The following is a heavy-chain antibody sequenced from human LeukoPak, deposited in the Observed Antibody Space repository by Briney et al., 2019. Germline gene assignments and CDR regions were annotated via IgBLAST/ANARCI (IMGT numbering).Heavy chain of an antibody. CDR2: ISGSGGRT. CDR3: AKPATYYDILTGYDY. V-gene: IGHV3-23*01. Sequence: GGSLRLSCAASGFTFSSYAMSWVRQAPGKGLEWVSAISGSGGRTDYADSMKGRFTISRDNSKNSLYLQMISLRAEDTALYYCAKPATYYDILTGYDYWGQGTLVTVSS. CDR1: GFTFSSYA. D-gene: IGHD3-9*01. J-gene: IGHJ4*02.